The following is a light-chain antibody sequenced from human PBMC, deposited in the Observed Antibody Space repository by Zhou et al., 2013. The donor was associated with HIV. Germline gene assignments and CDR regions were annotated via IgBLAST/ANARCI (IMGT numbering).Light chain of an antibody. V-gene: IGKV1-9*01. J-gene: IGKJ5*01. CDR3: QQLNSYPFT. CDR2: GAS. CDR1: QAISSH. Sequence: DIQMTQSPSFLSASVGDRVTITCRASQAISSHLAWYQQRPGKAPNLLIYGASALQSGVPSRFSGSGSGTEFTLTISSLQPEDFATYSCQQLNSYPFTFGQGTRLDIK.